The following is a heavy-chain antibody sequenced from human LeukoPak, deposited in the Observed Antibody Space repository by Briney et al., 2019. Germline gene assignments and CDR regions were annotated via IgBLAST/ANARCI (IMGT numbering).Heavy chain of an antibody. V-gene: IGHV3-23*03. CDR3: ANEIRPNDY. CDR1: GFPLSSHA. CDR2: IDIGGGAT. Sequence: SGGSLRLSCVASGFPLSSHAMCWARQAPGKGLEWVSSIDIGGGATWYADSVRGRFTISRDNSKNTLYLQMTSLRVEDTALYYCANEIRPNDYWGQGTLVSVSS. J-gene: IGHJ4*02. D-gene: IGHD3-16*01.